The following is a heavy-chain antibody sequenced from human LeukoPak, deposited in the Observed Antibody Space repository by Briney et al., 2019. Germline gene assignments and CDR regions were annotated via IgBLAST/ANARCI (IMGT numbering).Heavy chain of an antibody. J-gene: IGHJ4*02. Sequence: ASVKVSCKASGYTFTGYYMHWVRQAPGQGLEWMGWINPNSGGTNYAQKFQGRVTMTRDTSISTAYMGLSRLRSDDTAVYYCARLTYDSSGYHHYFDYWGQGTLVTVSS. CDR1: GYTFTGYY. CDR2: INPNSGGT. CDR3: ARLTYDSSGYHHYFDY. V-gene: IGHV1-2*02. D-gene: IGHD3-22*01.